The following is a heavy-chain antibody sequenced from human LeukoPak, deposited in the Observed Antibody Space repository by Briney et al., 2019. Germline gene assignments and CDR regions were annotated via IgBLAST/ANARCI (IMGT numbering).Heavy chain of an antibody. J-gene: IGHJ3*02. CDR3: ASDYYNSSGSSRAFDI. V-gene: IGHV1-69*04. CDR2: IIPILGIA. D-gene: IGHD3-22*01. Sequence: SVKVSCKASGGTFSSYAISWVRQAPGQGLEWMGRIIPILGIANYAQKFQGRVTITADKSTSTAYMELSSLRSEDTAVYYCASDYYNSSGSSRAFDIWGQGTMVTVSS. CDR1: GGTFSSYA.